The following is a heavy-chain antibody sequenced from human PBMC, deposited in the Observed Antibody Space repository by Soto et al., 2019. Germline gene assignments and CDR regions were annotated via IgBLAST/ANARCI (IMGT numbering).Heavy chain of an antibody. J-gene: IGHJ5*02. CDR2: ISWNSGNI. CDR1: GFSFDGYA. Sequence: VQLVESGGGLVQPGRSLRLSCAASGFSFDGYAMNWVRQPPGKGLEWVSGISWNSGNIDYADSVKGRFTISRDNAKISLYLQMNSLRAEDTALYYCVKASTYSSSQGWFDPWGQGTMVTVSS. CDR3: VKASTYSSSQGWFDP. V-gene: IGHV3-9*01. D-gene: IGHD6-6*01.